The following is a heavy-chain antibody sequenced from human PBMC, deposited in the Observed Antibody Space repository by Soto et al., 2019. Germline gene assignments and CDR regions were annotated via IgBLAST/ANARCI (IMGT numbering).Heavy chain of an antibody. J-gene: IGHJ6*02. CDR2: MNPNSGNT. V-gene: IGHV1-8*01. Sequence: QVQLVQSGAEVKKPGASVKVSCKASGYTFTSYDINWVRQATGQGLEWMGWMNPNSGNTGYAQKFQGRVTMTMNTSISTAYMELSSLRSEDTAVYYCARGRRGFDWLFHYYGMDVWGQGTTFTVSS. D-gene: IGHD3-9*01. CDR3: ARGRRGFDWLFHYYGMDV. CDR1: GYTFTSYD.